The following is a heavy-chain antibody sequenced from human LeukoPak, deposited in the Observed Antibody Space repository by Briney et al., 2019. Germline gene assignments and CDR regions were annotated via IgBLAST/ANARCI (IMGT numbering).Heavy chain of an antibody. D-gene: IGHD1-14*01. CDR1: GFTFSSYE. V-gene: IGHV3-48*03. J-gene: IGHJ6*04. CDR2: ISSSGSTI. CDR3: AREYTAWDV. Sequence: GGSLRLSCAASGFTFSSYEINWVRQAPGKGLEWVSYISSSGSTIYYADSVKGRFTISRDNAKNSLYLQMNGLRAEDTAVYYCAREYTAWDVWGKGTTVTVSS.